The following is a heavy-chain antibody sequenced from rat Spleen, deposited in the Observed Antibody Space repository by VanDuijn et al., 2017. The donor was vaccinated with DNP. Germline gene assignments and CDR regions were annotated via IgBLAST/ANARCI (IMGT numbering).Heavy chain of an antibody. D-gene: IGHD1-10*01. CDR3: ASLNNYNWFAY. CDR1: GFTFSDYY. V-gene: IGHV5-7*01. CDR2: ISYDGSST. Sequence: DVQLVESGGDLVQPGRSLQLSCAASGFTFSDYYMAWVRQAPTKGLEWVATISYDGSSTYYRDSVKGRFTISRDNAKSTLYLQMDSLRSEDTATYYCASLNNYNWFAYWGQGTLVTVSS. J-gene: IGHJ3*01.